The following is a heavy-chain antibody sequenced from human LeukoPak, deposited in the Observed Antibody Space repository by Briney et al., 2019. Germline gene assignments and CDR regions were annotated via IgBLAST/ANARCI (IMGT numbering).Heavy chain of an antibody. Sequence: ASVKVSCKASGYTFSNYGIYWVRQAPGQGLEWMGWINSYNGNTNYVQHFQGRVTMTTDTSTSTVYMELRSLRSDDTAVYYCVRKPTDSSLDYWGQGTLVTVSS. D-gene: IGHD4-11*01. CDR1: GYTFSNYG. V-gene: IGHV1-18*01. CDR2: INSYNGNT. CDR3: VRKPTDSSLDY. J-gene: IGHJ4*02.